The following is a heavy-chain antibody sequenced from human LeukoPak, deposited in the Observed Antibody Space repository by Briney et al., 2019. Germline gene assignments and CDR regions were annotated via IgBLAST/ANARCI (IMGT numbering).Heavy chain of an antibody. CDR3: ARGALGDSSGYYAVDY. CDR1: GFTFSSYS. CDR2: IGSSSSYI. D-gene: IGHD3-22*01. V-gene: IGHV3-21*01. J-gene: IGHJ4*02. Sequence: PGGSLRLSCAASGFTFSSYSMNWVRQAPGKGLEWVSSIGSSSSYIYYADSVKGRFTISRDNAKNSLYLQMNSLRAEDTAVYYCARGALGDSSGYYAVDYWGQGTLVTVSS.